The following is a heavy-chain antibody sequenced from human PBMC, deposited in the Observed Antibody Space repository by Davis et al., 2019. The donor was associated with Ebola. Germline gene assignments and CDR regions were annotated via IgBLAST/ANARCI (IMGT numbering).Heavy chain of an antibody. D-gene: IGHD3-16*01. CDR1: GDSISSSLYY. J-gene: IGHJ6*02. Sequence: SETLSLTCSVSGDSISSSLYYGGWIRQPPGKGLEWIGEINHSGSTNYNPSLKSRVTISVDTSKNQFSLKLSSVTAADTAVYYCARLKSLGGYYYYYGMDVWGQGTTVTVSS. V-gene: IGHV4-39*07. CDR3: ARLKSLGGYYYYYGMDV. CDR2: INHSGST.